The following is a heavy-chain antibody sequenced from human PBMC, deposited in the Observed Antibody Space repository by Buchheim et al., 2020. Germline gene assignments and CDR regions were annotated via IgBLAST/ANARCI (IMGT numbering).Heavy chain of an antibody. CDR2: IKEDGSQK. CDR1: GFTFSAYW. V-gene: IGHV3-7*01. D-gene: IGHD3-16*01. CDR3: AKDFGGPSDY. J-gene: IGHJ4*02. Sequence: EVQLEESGGGLVQPGGSLRLSCAASGFTFSAYWMGWVRQAPGKGLEWVANIKEDGSQKYYVDSVKGRFSISRDNAKNMLYLQMNSLRAEDTAVYYCAKDFGGPSDYWGQGTL.